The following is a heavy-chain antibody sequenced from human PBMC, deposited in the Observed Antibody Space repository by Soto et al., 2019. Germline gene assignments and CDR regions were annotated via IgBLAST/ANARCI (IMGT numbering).Heavy chain of an antibody. V-gene: IGHV3-33*01. CDR3: ARIYCTNGVCWGGFDY. D-gene: IGHD2-8*01. J-gene: IGHJ4*02. CDR1: GFTFSSYG. Sequence: GGSLRLSCAASGFTFSSYGMHWVRQAPGKGLEWVAVIWYDGSNKYYADSVKGRFTISRDNSKNTLYLQMNSLRAEDTAVYYCARIYCTNGVCWGGFDYWGQGTLVTVSS. CDR2: IWYDGSNK.